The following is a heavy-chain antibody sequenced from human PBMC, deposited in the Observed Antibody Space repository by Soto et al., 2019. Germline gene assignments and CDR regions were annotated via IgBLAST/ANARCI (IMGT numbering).Heavy chain of an antibody. CDR1: GFTFSSYA. J-gene: IGHJ4*02. Sequence: PGGSLRLSCAASGFTFSSYAMHWVRQAPGKGLEWVAVISYDGSNKYYADSVKGRFTISRDNSKNTLYLQMNSLRAEDTAVYYCARDNYDILTGYYPQWGQGTLVTVSS. CDR2: ISYDGSNK. CDR3: ARDNYDILTGYYPQ. V-gene: IGHV3-30-3*01. D-gene: IGHD3-9*01.